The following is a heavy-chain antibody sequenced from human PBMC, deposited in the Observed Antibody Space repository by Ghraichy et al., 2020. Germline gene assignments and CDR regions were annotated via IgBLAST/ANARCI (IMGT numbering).Heavy chain of an antibody. V-gene: IGHV4-34*01. CDR2: INHSGST. CDR1: GGSFSGYY. CDR3: ARGAKYYYGSGSYARKNWFDP. D-gene: IGHD3-10*01. J-gene: IGHJ5*02. Sequence: SETLSLTCAVYGGSFSGYYWSWIRQPPGKGLEWIGEINHSGSTNYNPSLKSRVTISVDTSKNQFSLKLSSVTAADTAVYYCARGAKYYYGSGSYARKNWFDPWGQGTLVTVSS.